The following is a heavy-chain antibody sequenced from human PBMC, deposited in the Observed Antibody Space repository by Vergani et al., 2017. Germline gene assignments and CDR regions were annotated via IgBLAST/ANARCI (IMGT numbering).Heavy chain of an antibody. V-gene: IGHV1-18*01. CDR1: GYTFTSYG. D-gene: IGHD3-10*01. J-gene: IGHJ5*02. CDR2: ISAYNGNT. CDR3: ARYHGAQVLWFGELLSPPYNGFDP. Sequence: QVQLVQSGAEVKKPGASVKVSCKASGYTFTSYGISWVRQAPGQGLEWVGWISAYNGNTKYANKLQGRVTMTTDTSTSTAYMELRSLRSDDTAVYYCARYHGAQVLWFGELLSPPYNGFDPWGQGTLVTVSS.